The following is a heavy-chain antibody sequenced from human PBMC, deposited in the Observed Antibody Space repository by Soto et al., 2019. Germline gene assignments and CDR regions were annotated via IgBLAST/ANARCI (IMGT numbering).Heavy chain of an antibody. Sequence: QVQLVESGGGVVQPGRSLRLSCAASGFTFSSYGMHWVRQAPGKGLEWVAVISYDGSNKYYADSVKGRFTISRDNSKNTLYLQMNSLRAEDTAVYYCAKDRQQLLPYNGMDVWGQGTTVTVSS. CDR3: AKDRQQLLPYNGMDV. CDR2: ISYDGSNK. CDR1: GFTFSSYG. J-gene: IGHJ6*02. D-gene: IGHD6-13*01. V-gene: IGHV3-30*18.